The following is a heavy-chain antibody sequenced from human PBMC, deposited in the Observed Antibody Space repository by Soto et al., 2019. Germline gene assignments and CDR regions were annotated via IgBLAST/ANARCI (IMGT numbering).Heavy chain of an antibody. D-gene: IGHD6-13*01. J-gene: IGHJ5*02. V-gene: IGHV2-70*01. CDR1: GFSLSTSGMC. CDR2: IDWDDDK. CDR3: ARSSPYSSSSWYRNWFDP. Sequence: SGPTLVNPTQTLTLTCTFSGFSLSTSGMCXSWIRQPPGKALEWLALIDWDDDKYYSTSLKTRLTISKDTSKNQVVLTMTNMDPVDTATYYCARSSPYSSSSWYRNWFDPWGQGTLVTVSS.